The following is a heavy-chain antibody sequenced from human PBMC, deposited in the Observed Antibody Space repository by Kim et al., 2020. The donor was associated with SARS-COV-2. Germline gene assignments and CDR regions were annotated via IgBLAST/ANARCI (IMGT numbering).Heavy chain of an antibody. CDR3: ARVRWAPGAYCYYYYYMDV. CDR2: INWNGGST. D-gene: IGHD3-10*01. CDR1: GFTFDDYG. J-gene: IGHJ6*03. Sequence: GGSLRLSCAASGFTFDDYGMSWVRQAPGKGLEWVSGINWNGGSTGYADSVKGRFTISRDNAKNSLYLQMNSLRAEDTALYHCARVRWAPGAYCYYYYYMDVWGQGTTVTVSS. V-gene: IGHV3-20*01.